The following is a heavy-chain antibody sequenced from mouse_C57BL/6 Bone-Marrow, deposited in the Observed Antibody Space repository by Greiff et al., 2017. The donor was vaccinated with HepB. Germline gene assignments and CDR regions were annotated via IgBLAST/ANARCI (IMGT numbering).Heavy chain of an antibody. J-gene: IGHJ2*01. Sequence: VHLVESGAELARPGASVKLSCKASGYTFTSYGISWVKQRTGQGLEWIGEIYPRSGNTYYNEKFKGKATLTADKSSSTAYMELRSLTSEDSAVYFCAREGLRGYYFDYWGQGTTLTVSS. V-gene: IGHV1-81*01. CDR2: IYPRSGNT. D-gene: IGHD2-4*01. CDR1: GYTFTSYG. CDR3: AREGLRGYYFDY.